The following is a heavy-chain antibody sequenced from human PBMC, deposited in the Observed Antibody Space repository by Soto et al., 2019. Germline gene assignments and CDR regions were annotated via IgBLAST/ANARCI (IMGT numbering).Heavy chain of an antibody. CDR2: INHSGST. D-gene: IGHD5-12*01. CDR1: GGSFSGYY. J-gene: IGHJ3*02. CDR3: ARSQGVEVATRGAFDI. V-gene: IGHV4-34*01. Sequence: PSETLSLTCAVYGGSFSGYYWSWIRQPPGKGLEWIGEINHSGSTNYNPSLKSRVTISVDTSKNQFSLKLSSVTAADTAVYYCARSQGVEVATRGAFDIWGQGTMVTVSS.